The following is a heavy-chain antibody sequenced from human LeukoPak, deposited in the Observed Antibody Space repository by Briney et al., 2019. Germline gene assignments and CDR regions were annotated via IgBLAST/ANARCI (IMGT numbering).Heavy chain of an antibody. J-gene: IGHJ4*02. D-gene: IGHD3-3*01. CDR2: ISGSGGST. CDR1: GFTFSSYA. V-gene: IGHV3-23*01. CDR3: AKTPLRFLEWLSFDY. Sequence: GGSLRLSCAASGFTFSSYAMSWVRQAPGKGLEWVSAISGSGGSTYYADSVKDRFTISRDNSKNTLYLQMNSLRAEDTAVYYCAKTPLRFLEWLSFDYWGQGTLVTVSS.